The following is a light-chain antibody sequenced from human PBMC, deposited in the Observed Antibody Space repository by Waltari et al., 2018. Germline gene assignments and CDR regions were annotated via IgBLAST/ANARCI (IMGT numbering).Light chain of an antibody. J-gene: IGLJ3*02. CDR3: SSYVSGSTLKM. CDR2: DVS. CDR1: NNDIGGYEY. Sequence: QPALTQPASVAGAPGQSITIPCTGTNNDIGGYEYVARYQQHPGKAPKLLIYDVSDRPSGVSIRFSGSKSGNTASLTISGLQTEDEADYYCSSYVSGSTLKMFGGGTKLTVL. V-gene: IGLV2-14*01.